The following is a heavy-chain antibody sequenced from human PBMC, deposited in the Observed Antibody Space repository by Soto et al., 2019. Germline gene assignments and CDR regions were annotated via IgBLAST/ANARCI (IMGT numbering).Heavy chain of an antibody. CDR1: VFTFSDYY. CDR3: ARDRRHYYDSSGYYDWFDP. J-gene: IGHJ5*02. D-gene: IGHD3-22*01. Sequence: GGSLRLSCASSVFTFSDYYMSWIRQAPGKGLEWVSYISRSGSTIYYADSVKGRFTISRDNAKNSLYLQMNSLRAEDTAVYYCARDRRHYYDSSGYYDWFDPWGQGTMVTVSS. CDR2: ISRSGSTI. V-gene: IGHV3-11*01.